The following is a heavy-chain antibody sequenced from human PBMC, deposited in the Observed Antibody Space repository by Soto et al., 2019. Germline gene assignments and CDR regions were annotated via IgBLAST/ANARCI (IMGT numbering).Heavy chain of an antibody. D-gene: IGHD1-26*01. CDR1: GFTFSSYA. J-gene: IGHJ4*02. CDR3: AKDQYYSGYFDY. V-gene: IGHV3-23*01. Sequence: GGSLRLSCAASGFTFSSYAMSWVRQTPGKGLEWVSAISGSGGSTYYADSVKGRFTISRDNSKNTLYLQMNSLRAEDTAVYYCAKDQYYSGYFDYWGQGTLVTVSS. CDR2: ISGSGGST.